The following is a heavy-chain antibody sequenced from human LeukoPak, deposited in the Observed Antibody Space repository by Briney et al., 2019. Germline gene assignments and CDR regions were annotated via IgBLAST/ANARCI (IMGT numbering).Heavy chain of an antibody. CDR1: GFTFSNYC. J-gene: IGHJ6*03. D-gene: IGHD2-21*01. CDR3: ARVPLDIILLYYMDV. V-gene: IGHV3-21*01. Sequence: GGSLRLSCAASGFTFSNYCMNWVRQAPGEGLEWVASISSTSEYVLHSDSLQGRFSISRDNARDSPFLEMNSLRAEDTAIYYCARVPLDIILLYYMDVWGKGTTVTVSS. CDR2: ISSTSEYV.